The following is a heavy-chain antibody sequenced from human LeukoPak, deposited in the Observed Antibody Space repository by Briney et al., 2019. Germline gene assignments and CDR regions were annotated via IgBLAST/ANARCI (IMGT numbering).Heavy chain of an antibody. V-gene: IGHV3-9*01. Sequence: GRSLRLSCAASGFTFDDYAMHWVRPAPGKGLEWVSGISWNSGSIGYADSVKGRFTISRDNSKNTLYLQMNSLRAEDTAVYYCAKAAYYYGSGDQYFDYWGQGTLVTVSS. J-gene: IGHJ4*02. CDR2: ISWNSGSI. D-gene: IGHD3-10*01. CDR3: AKAAYYYGSGDQYFDY. CDR1: GFTFDDYA.